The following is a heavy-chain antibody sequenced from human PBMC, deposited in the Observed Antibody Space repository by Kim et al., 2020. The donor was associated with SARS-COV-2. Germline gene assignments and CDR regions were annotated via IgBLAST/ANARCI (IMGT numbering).Heavy chain of an antibody. CDR1: GGSISSSSYY. V-gene: IGHV4-39*07. CDR3: AREADYYYDSSGYRPLFDY. D-gene: IGHD3-22*01. Sequence: SETLSLTCTVSGGSISSSSYYWGWIRQPPGKGLEWIGSIYYSGSTYYNPSLKSRVTISVDTSKNQFSLKLSSVTAADTAVYYCAREADYYYDSSGYRPLFDYWGQGTLVTVSS. J-gene: IGHJ4*02. CDR2: IYYSGST.